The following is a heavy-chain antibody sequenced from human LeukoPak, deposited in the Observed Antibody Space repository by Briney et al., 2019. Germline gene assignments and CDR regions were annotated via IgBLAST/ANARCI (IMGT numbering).Heavy chain of an antibody. D-gene: IGHD2-15*01. J-gene: IGHJ4*02. CDR2: IRQDGSEK. V-gene: IGHV3-7*01. CDR3: ARARLSFTRGIGANYFDY. Sequence: GGSLRLSCAASEFSFSYYWMSWVRQAPGKGLEWVANIRQDGSEKYYVDSVKGRFTISRDNAKNSLYLYMNSLRAEDTAVYYCARARLSFTRGIGANYFDYWGQGTPVTVSS. CDR1: EFSFSYYW.